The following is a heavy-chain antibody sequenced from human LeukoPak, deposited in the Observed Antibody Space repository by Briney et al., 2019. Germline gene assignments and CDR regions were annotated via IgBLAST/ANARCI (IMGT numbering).Heavy chain of an antibody. CDR1: GYTFTSYY. D-gene: IGHD6-13*01. V-gene: IGHV1-18*04. J-gene: IGHJ4*02. CDR2: ISAYNGNT. CDR3: ARDLSIAAAGTPGSDY. Sequence: ASVKVSCKASGYTFTSYYMHWVRQAPGQGLEWMGWISAYNGNTNYAQKLQGRVTMTTDTSTSTAYMELRSLRSDDTAVYYCARDLSIAAAGTPGSDYWGQGTLVTVSS.